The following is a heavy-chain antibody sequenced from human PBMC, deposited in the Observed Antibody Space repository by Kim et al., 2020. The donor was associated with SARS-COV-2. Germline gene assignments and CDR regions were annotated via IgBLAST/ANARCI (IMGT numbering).Heavy chain of an antibody. CDR3: ARDSGIVVVVAAGDAFDI. V-gene: IGHV3-30*04. J-gene: IGHJ3*02. CDR2: ISYDGSNK. Sequence: GGSLRLSCAASGFTFSSYAMHWVRQAPGKGLEWVAVISYDGSNKYYADSVKGRFTISRDNSKNTLYLQMNSLRAEDTAVYYCARDSGIVVVVAAGDAFDIWGQGTMVTVSS. D-gene: IGHD2-15*01. CDR1: GFTFSSYA.